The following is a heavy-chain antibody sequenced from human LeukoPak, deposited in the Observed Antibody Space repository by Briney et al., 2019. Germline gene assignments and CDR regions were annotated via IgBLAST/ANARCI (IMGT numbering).Heavy chain of an antibody. J-gene: IGHJ5*02. CDR3: ALTKEYSGLFDP. Sequence: VGSLRLSCAASGFTFSYYSMNWVRQAPGKGLEWISYIGSGSSTIYYADSVKGRFTVSRDDAKNSLFLQMNSLRAADTAIYYCALTKEYSGLFDPWGQGTLVTVSS. D-gene: IGHD5-12*01. CDR2: IGSGSSTI. CDR1: GFTFSYYS. V-gene: IGHV3-48*01.